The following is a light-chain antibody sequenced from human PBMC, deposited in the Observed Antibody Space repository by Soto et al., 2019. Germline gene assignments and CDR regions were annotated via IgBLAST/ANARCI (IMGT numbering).Light chain of an antibody. CDR3: QQYNTYSWT. Sequence: DIQMTQPPSTLSASVGDRVTITCRASQSISSWLAWYQQKPGKAPKFLIYDASSLESGVPSRFSGTGSGTEFTLTISSLQPDDFETYYCQQYNTYSWTLGQGTKVDIK. V-gene: IGKV1-5*01. CDR2: DAS. CDR1: QSISSW. J-gene: IGKJ1*01.